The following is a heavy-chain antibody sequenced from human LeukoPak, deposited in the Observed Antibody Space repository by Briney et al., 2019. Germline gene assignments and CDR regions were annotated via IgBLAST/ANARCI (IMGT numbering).Heavy chain of an antibody. V-gene: IGHV1-3*01. CDR3: ASRHLEPYSSSMYVGMDV. CDR1: GYTFTSYA. Sequence: ASVTVSCTASGYTFTSYAMHWVRQAPGQRLEWMGWINAGNGNTKYSQKFQGRVTITRDTSASTAYMELSSLRSEDTAVYYCASRHLEPYSSSMYVGMDVWGQGTTVTVSS. CDR2: INAGNGNT. D-gene: IGHD6-13*01. J-gene: IGHJ6*02.